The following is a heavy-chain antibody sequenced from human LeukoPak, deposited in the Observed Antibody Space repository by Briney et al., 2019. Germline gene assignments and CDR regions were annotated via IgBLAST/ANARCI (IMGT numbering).Heavy chain of an antibody. CDR2: INHSGST. CDR1: GWTFSGYY. D-gene: IGHD6-13*01. CDR3: ARSRAAAGKDY. Sequence: SETLSVTCAVYGWTFSGYYWSWIRQPPGKGLEWIGEINHSGSTNYNPSLKSRVTTSVDTSKNQLSLKLSSVTAADTAVYYCARSRAAAGKDYWGEGTLVTVSS. V-gene: IGHV4-34*01. J-gene: IGHJ4*02.